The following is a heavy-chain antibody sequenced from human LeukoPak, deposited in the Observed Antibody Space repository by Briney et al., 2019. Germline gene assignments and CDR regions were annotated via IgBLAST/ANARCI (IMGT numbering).Heavy chain of an antibody. V-gene: IGHV3-23*01. CDR1: GFTFSSYA. D-gene: IGHD1-26*01. Sequence: GGSLRLSCAASGFTFSSYAMSWVRQAPEKGLEWVSAISGSGGSTYYADSVKGRFTISRDNSKNTLYLQMNSLRAEDTAVYYCAKGGGSYRRFDYWGQGTLVTVSS. J-gene: IGHJ4*02. CDR3: AKGGGSYRRFDY. CDR2: ISGSGGST.